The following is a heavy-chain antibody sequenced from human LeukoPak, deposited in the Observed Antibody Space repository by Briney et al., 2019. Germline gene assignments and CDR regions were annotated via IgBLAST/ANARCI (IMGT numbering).Heavy chain of an antibody. CDR1: GFTFSRYW. J-gene: IGHJ4*02. CDR2: ISYDGSNK. Sequence: PGGSLRLSCVGSGFTFSRYWLNWVRQAPGKGLEWVAVISYDGSNKYYADSVKGRFTISRDNSKSTLYLQMNSLRAEDTAVYYCARETGGAVGSTDFDYWGQGTLVTVSS. V-gene: IGHV3-30-3*01. CDR3: ARETGGAVGSTDFDY. D-gene: IGHD4-17*01.